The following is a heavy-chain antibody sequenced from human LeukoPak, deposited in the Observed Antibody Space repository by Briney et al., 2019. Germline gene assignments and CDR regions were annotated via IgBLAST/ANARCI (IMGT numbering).Heavy chain of an antibody. Sequence: PGGSLTPSCAVSGLTLSSYAMHWVRQAPGKGLEYVSAISSNGGSTYYANSVKGRLTISRDNSKNTLYLQMGSLRPERMAVYYFAGPGCINMVLFVMYYFDSWGQGALVSVSS. V-gene: IGHV3-64*01. D-gene: IGHD3-10*01. CDR2: ISSNGGST. CDR3: AGPGCINMVLFVMYYFDS. J-gene: IGHJ4*02. CDR1: GLTLSSYA.